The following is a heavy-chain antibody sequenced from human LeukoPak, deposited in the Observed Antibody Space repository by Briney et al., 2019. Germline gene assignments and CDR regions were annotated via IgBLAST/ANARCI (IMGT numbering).Heavy chain of an antibody. V-gene: IGHV3-48*03. D-gene: IGHD3-3*01. CDR1: GLSVRDSE. Sequence: GGSLRLSCVGSGLSVRDSEMNWVRQAPGKGLEWVAHVRADGTTKWYADSVRVRFTIARDNARNSLFLQMNSLRADDSGTYYYSIRFRDWGQGILVTVSS. J-gene: IGHJ4*02. CDR2: VRADGTTK. CDR3: SIRFRD.